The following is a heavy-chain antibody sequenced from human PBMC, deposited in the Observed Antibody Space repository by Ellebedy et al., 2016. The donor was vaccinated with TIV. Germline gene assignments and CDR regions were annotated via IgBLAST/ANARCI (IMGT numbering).Heavy chain of an antibody. V-gene: IGHV4-38-2*02. Sequence: SETLSLXXTVSGYSISIGYYWGWIRQPPGKGLEWIGNINYSGSTYYNPSLKSRVTISVDTSKNQFSLKLSSVTAADTAVYYCARAHQWPDWFDPWGQGTLVTVSS. J-gene: IGHJ5*02. CDR1: GYSISIGYY. D-gene: IGHD6-19*01. CDR3: ARAHQWPDWFDP. CDR2: INYSGST.